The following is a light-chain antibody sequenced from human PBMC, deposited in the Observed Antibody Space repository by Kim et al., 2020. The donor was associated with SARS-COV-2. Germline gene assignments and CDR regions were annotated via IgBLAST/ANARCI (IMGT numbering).Light chain of an antibody. CDR3: QQYSSSPLT. CDR2: GAS. Sequence: EIVLTQSPGTLSLSPGEEATLSCRASQSVSSNYLAWYQQKPGQALRLLIYGASSRATGIPDRFTGSGSGTDFTLIISRLEPEDFAVYYCQQYSSSPLTFGGGTKVDIK. V-gene: IGKV3-20*01. J-gene: IGKJ4*01. CDR1: QSVSSNY.